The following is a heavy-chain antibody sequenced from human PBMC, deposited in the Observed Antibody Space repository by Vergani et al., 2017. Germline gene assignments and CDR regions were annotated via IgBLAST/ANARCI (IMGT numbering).Heavy chain of an antibody. CDR2: ISSGGGDI. CDR1: GFTFDTYT. V-gene: IGHV3-23*01. CDR3: AKGGWNYWFDS. J-gene: IGHJ5*01. Sequence: EVQLLESGGGLVQPGGSRRLSCAGAGFTFDTYTMAYVRQAPGKGLEWVATISSGGGDIFYADSVKGRFTISRDNSKSTLYLQMNSLRAEDTAIYYCAKGGWNYWFDSWGQGTLVIVS. D-gene: IGHD1-1*01.